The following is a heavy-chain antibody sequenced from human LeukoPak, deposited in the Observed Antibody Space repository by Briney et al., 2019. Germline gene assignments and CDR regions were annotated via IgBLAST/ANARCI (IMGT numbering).Heavy chain of an antibody. J-gene: IGHJ4*02. CDR2: IYPGDSDT. CDR1: GYSFASSW. V-gene: IGHV5-51*01. CDR3: ARRTTGWYYFDY. D-gene: IGHD6-19*01. Sequence: GESLKISCKGSGYSFASSWIGWVRQMPGKGLEWMGIIYPGDSDTTYSPSFQGQVTISADKSIDTAYLQWRSLKASDTAMYYCARRTTGWYYFDYWGQGTLLTVSS.